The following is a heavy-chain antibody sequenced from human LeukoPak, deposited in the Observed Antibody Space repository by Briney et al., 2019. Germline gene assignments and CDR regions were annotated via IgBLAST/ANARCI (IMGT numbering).Heavy chain of an antibody. CDR3: ARDLYCSSTSCSDY. CDR2: ISSSGSTI. CDR1: GFTFSSYE. J-gene: IGHJ4*02. D-gene: IGHD2-2*01. V-gene: IGHV3-48*03. Sequence: GGSLRLSCVASGFTFSSYEMNWVRQAPGKGLEWVSYISSSGSTIYYADSVKGRFTISRDNAKNSLYLQMNSLRAEDTAVYYCARDLYCSSTSCSDYWGQGTLVTVSS.